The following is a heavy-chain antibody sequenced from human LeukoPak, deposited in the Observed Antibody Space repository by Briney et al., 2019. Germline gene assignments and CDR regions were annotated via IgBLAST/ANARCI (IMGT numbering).Heavy chain of an antibody. CDR2: ISSSSSYI. Sequence: GGSLRLSCAASGFTFSSYSMNWVRQAPGKGLEWVSSISSSSSYIYYADSVKGRFTISRDNAKNSLYLQMNSLRAEDTAVYYCAREPRQIAAAKINWFDPWGQGTLVTVSS. J-gene: IGHJ5*02. D-gene: IGHD6-13*01. CDR3: AREPRQIAAAKINWFDP. V-gene: IGHV3-21*01. CDR1: GFTFSSYS.